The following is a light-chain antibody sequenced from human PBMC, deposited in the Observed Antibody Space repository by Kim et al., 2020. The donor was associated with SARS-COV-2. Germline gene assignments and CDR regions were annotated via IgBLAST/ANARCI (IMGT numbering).Light chain of an antibody. Sequence: VSRSPGQTASITCSGEKLGDKYACLYQQKPGQSPVLVIYQDSKRPSGIPERFSGSNSGNTATLTISGTQAMDEADYYCQAWDSTVVFGGGTKLTVL. CDR3: QAWDSTVV. CDR2: QDS. CDR1: KLGDKY. J-gene: IGLJ2*01. V-gene: IGLV3-1*01.